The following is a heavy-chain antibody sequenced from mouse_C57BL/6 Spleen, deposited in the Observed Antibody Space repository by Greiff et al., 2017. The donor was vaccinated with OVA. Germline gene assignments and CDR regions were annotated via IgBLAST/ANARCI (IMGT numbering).Heavy chain of an antibody. V-gene: IGHV1-85*01. CDR1: GYTFTSYD. D-gene: IGHD1-1*01. CDR3: ARRITTVVATDYFDY. CDR2: IYPRDGST. Sequence: VQLVESGPELVKPGASVKLSCKASGYTFTSYDINWVKQRPGQGLEWIGWIYPRDGSTKYNEKFKGKATLTVDTSSSTAYMELHSLTSEDSAVYFCARRITTVVATDYFDYWGQGTTLTVSS. J-gene: IGHJ2*01.